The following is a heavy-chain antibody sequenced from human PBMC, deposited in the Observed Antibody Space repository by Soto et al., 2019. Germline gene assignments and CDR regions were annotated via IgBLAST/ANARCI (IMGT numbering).Heavy chain of an antibody. V-gene: IGHV1-69*02. J-gene: IGHJ6*02. CDR3: ARGSPYCGPDCSKTHYSSGMDV. CDR1: GGTFSTYT. CDR2: IIPLLGVP. Sequence: QVQLVQSGAEVKKPGSSVKVSCKTSGGTFSTYTITWVRQAPGQGLEWMGRIIPLLGVPNNAQKFQGRVTITEDKSTSTAYMELRSLRSEDTAVYYCARGSPYCGPDCSKTHYSSGMDVWGQGTTVTVSS. D-gene: IGHD2-21*02.